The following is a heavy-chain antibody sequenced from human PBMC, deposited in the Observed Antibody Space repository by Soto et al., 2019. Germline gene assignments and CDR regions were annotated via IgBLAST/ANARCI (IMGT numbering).Heavy chain of an antibody. Sequence: QVQLVESGGGVVQPGRSLRLSCAASGFTFSNYGMHWVRQAPCKGLEGVAIIWYDGSNKYFADSVKGRFTISRDNSKNTLFLKMNSLRADDTLLYYCARGGFYDSIAYYYGNFAFEIRGQGTNDTVTS. D-gene: IGHD3-22*01. CDR3: ARGGFYDSIAYYYGNFAFEI. V-gene: IGHV3-33*01. J-gene: IGHJ3*02. CDR1: GFTFSNYG. CDR2: IWYDGSNK.